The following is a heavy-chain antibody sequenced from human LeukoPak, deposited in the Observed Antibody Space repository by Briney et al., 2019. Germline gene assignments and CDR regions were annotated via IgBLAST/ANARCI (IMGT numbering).Heavy chain of an antibody. CDR1: GFTFSSYG. J-gene: IGHJ4*02. D-gene: IGHD3-9*01. CDR2: IWYDGSNK. CDR3: ARDSRYFDWLLDY. V-gene: IGHV3-33*01. Sequence: PGGSLRLSCAASGFTFSSYGMHWVRQAPGKGLEWVAVIWYDGSNKYYADSVKGRFTISRDNSKNTLYLQMNSLRAEDTAVYYCARDSRYFDWLLDYWGQGALVTVSS.